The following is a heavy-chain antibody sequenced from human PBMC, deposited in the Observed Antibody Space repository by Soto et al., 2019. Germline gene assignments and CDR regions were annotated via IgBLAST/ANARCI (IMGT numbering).Heavy chain of an antibody. Sequence: PSETLSLTCAVYGGTFSGYYWSWIRQPLGKGLEWIGEINHSGSTNYNPSLKSRVTISVATSKNQFSLKLSSVTAADTAVYYCARLGITIFGVVSRWFDPWGQGTLVTVSS. V-gene: IGHV4-34*01. D-gene: IGHD3-3*01. CDR3: ARLGITIFGVVSRWFDP. CDR1: GGTFSGYY. CDR2: INHSGST. J-gene: IGHJ5*02.